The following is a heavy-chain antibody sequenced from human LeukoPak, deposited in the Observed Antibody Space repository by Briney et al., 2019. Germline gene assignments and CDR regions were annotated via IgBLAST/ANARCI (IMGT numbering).Heavy chain of an antibody. CDR2: IYYSGST. V-gene: IGHV4-39*01. J-gene: IGHJ5*02. Sequence: PSETLSLTCTVSGGSISSSSYYWGWIRQPPGKGLEWIGSIYYSGSTYYNPSLKSRVTISVDTSKNQFSLKLSSVTAVDTAVYYCARLGLTNWFDPWGQGTLVTVSS. CDR1: GGSISSSSYY. CDR3: ARLGLTNWFDP. D-gene: IGHD4/OR15-4a*01.